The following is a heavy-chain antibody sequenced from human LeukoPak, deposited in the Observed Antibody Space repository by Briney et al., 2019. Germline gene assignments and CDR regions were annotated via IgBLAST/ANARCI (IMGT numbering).Heavy chain of an antibody. J-gene: IGHJ3*02. CDR2: MNPNSGNT. CDR3: ASSCGGDCYYRAFDI. Sequence: ASVKVSCKASVYTFTSYDINWVRQATGQGLEWMGWMNPNSGNTGYAQKFQGRVTMTRNTSISTAYMELSSLRSEDTAVYCCASSCGGDCYYRAFDIWGQGTMVTVSS. CDR1: VYTFTSYD. D-gene: IGHD2-21*02. V-gene: IGHV1-8*01.